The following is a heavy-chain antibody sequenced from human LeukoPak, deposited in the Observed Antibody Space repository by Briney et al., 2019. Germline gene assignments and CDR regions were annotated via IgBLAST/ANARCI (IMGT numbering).Heavy chain of an antibody. J-gene: IGHJ4*02. V-gene: IGHV1-8*01. Sequence: GASVKVSCKASGYTFTSYDINWVRQATGQGLEWMGWMNPNSGNTGYAQKFQGRVTMTRNTSISTAYMELSSLRSEDTAVYYCARGLLGGLLWFGEFRYFDYWGQETLVTVSS. CDR1: GYTFTSYD. CDR2: MNPNSGNT. CDR3: ARGLLGGLLWFGEFRYFDY. D-gene: IGHD3-10*01.